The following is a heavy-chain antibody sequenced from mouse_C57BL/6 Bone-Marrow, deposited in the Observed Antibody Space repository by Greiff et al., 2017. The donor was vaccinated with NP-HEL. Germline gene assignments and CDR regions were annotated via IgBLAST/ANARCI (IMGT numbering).Heavy chain of an antibody. V-gene: IGHV3-6*01. CDR2: ISYDGSN. CDR3: ARDGSRGDFDY. J-gene: IGHJ2*01. CDR1: GYSITSGYY. Sequence: VQLKESGPGLVKPSQSLSLTCSVTGYSITSGYYWNWIRQFPGNKLEWMGYISYDGSNNYNPSLKNRISITRDTSKNQFFLKLNSVTTEDTATYYCARDGSRGDFDYWGQGTTLTVSS. D-gene: IGHD1-1*01.